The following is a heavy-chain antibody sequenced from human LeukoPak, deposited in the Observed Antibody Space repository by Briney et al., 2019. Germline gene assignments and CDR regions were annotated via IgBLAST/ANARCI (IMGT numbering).Heavy chain of an antibody. CDR3: AREVKKWLRSPLDY. J-gene: IGHJ4*02. D-gene: IGHD5-12*01. CDR1: GYTFTSYA. CDR2: INAGNGNT. V-gene: IGHV1-3*01. Sequence: GASVKVSCKASGYTFTSYAMHWVRQAPGQRLEWMGWINAGNGNTKYSQEFQGRVTITRDTSASTAYMELSRLGSDDTAVYYCAREVKKWLRSPLDYWGQGTLVTVSS.